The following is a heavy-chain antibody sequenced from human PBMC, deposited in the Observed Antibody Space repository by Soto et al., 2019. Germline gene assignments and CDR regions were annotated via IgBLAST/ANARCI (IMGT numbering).Heavy chain of an antibody. CDR3: ASHQSSGLDV. V-gene: IGHV1-18*01. CDR1: GYTFTNYD. Sequence: QVQMVQSGAEVKKPGASVKVSCKSSGYTFTNYDISWVRQAPGQGLEWMGWISPYKGDTNYAQRLQGRVTVTTDTCTSTAYMKLRSLRSDATDVSYCASHQSSGLDVWGEGTTDTVSS. J-gene: IGHJ6*04. CDR2: ISPYKGDT. D-gene: IGHD3-10*01.